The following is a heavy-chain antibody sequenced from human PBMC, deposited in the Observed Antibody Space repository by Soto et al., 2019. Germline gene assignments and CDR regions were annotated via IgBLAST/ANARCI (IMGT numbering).Heavy chain of an antibody. Sequence: QVQLVQSGAEVKKPGSSVKVSCKASGGTFSRNTIAWVRQAPGQGPEWMGGIILMFGMVNYAQTFQGRVTITADRSTDTIYMELSSLRSEDTAVYYCARLTNPYGSGTYSSLWFDPWGQGTLVTVSS. D-gene: IGHD3-10*01. J-gene: IGHJ5*02. CDR2: IILMFGMV. CDR1: GGTFSRNT. V-gene: IGHV1-69*02. CDR3: ARLTNPYGSGTYSSLWFDP.